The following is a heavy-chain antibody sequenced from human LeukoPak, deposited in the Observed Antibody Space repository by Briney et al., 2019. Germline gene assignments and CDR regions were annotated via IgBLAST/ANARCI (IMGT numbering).Heavy chain of an antibody. J-gene: IGHJ5*02. D-gene: IGHD3-16*01. CDR1: GFTVSSNY. V-gene: IGHV3-23*01. Sequence: GGSLRLSCAASGFTVSSNYMSWVRQAPGKGLEWVAAISGNGGSTFYASSVKDRFAISRDNSKNTLYLQMNSLRVEDTAIYYCAKDEKKGGFDPWGQGTLVTVSS. CDR2: ISGNGGST. CDR3: AKDEKKGGFDP.